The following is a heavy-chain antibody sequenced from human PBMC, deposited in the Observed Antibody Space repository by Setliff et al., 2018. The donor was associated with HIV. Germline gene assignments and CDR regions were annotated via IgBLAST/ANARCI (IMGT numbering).Heavy chain of an antibody. Sequence: SETLSLTCTVSGGSISSGSYYWSWIRQPAGKALEWIGRIYTSGSTNYNPSLESRVSISLDTSKNQFSLKLTSVTAADTAVYYCAREAAHCSGDTCQFTFDSWGQGILVTVSS. J-gene: IGHJ4*02. V-gene: IGHV4-61*02. CDR2: IYTSGST. CDR3: AREAAHCSGDTCQFTFDS. D-gene: IGHD2-15*01. CDR1: GGSISSGSYY.